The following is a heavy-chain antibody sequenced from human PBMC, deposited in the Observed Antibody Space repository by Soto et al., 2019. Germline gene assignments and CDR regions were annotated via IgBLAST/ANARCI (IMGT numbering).Heavy chain of an antibody. J-gene: IGHJ4*02. D-gene: IGHD3-16*02. CDR2: IYYSGST. CDR1: GGSFRSYY. V-gene: IGHV4-59*01. Sequence: SETLSLTCTVSGGSFRSYYWIWIRQPPGKGLEWIGYIYYSGSTNYNPSLKSRVTISEDTSKNQFSLRLASVTAADTAVYYCARGSGVWGSYRYFDYWGQGTLVTVSS. CDR3: ARGSGVWGSYRYFDY.